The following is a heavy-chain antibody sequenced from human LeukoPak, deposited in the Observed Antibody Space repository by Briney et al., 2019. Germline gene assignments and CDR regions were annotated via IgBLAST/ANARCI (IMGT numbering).Heavy chain of an antibody. J-gene: IGHJ4*02. CDR3: AKGGGYLLEPLYYFDY. D-gene: IGHD3-22*01. V-gene: IGHV3-30*02. Sequence: GGSLRLSCAASGFTFSSYGMHWVRQAPGKGLEWVAFIRYDGSNKYYADSVKGRFTISRDNSKNTLYLQMNSPRAEDTAVYYCAKGGGYLLEPLYYFDYWGQGTLVTVSS. CDR1: GFTFSSYG. CDR2: IRYDGSNK.